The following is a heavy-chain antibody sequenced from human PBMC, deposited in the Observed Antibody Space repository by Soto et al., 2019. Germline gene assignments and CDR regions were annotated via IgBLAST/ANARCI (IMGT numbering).Heavy chain of an antibody. CDR1: GYSFTSYW. V-gene: IGHV5-51*01. J-gene: IGHJ4*02. Sequence: GESLKISCKGSGYSFTSYWIGWVRQMPGKGLEWMGIIYPGESDTRYSPTFQGQVTISADKSNSTAYLQWSSPKASDTAMYYCARLADCSGGSCYSGGFDYWGQGTLVTVSS. CDR2: IYPGESDT. D-gene: IGHD2-15*01. CDR3: ARLADCSGGSCYSGGFDY.